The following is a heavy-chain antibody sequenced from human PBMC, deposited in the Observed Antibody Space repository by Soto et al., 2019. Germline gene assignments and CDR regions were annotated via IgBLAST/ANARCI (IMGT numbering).Heavy chain of an antibody. J-gene: IGHJ6*02. CDR1: GFTFSHNA. D-gene: IGHD3-3*01. CDR3: AKVGRDYYAMDV. V-gene: IGHV3-23*01. CDR2: ISDAGGST. Sequence: GGSLRLSCAASGFTFSHNALSWVRQAPGKGLEWVSTISDAGGSTDYADSVKGRFTTSRDNAKNMVFLQMDSLRAEDTAIYYCAKVGRDYYAMDVWGQGTTVTAP.